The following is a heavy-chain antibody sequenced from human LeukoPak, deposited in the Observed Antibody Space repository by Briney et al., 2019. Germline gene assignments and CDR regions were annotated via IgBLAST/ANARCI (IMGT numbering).Heavy chain of an antibody. CDR3: TRATMIVLYYFDY. CDR1: GFTFGDYA. CDR2: IRSKAYGGTT. V-gene: IGHV3-49*04. D-gene: IGHD3-22*01. J-gene: IGHJ4*02. Sequence: GGSLRLSCTASGFTFGDYAMSWVRQAPGKGLEWVGFIRSKAYGGTTEYAASVKGSFTISRDDSKSIAYLQMNSLKTEDTAVYYCTRATMIVLYYFDYWGQGTLVTVSS.